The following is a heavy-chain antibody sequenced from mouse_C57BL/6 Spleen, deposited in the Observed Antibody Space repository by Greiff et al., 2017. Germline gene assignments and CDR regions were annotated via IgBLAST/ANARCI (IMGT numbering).Heavy chain of an antibody. CDR3: ARKGENDYDLSFAY. D-gene: IGHD2-4*01. CDR2: IWSGGST. Sequence: QVQLQQSGPGLVQPSQSLSITCTVSGFSLTSYGVHWVRQSPGKGLAWLGVIWSGGSTDYNAAFISRLSISKDNSKSQVFFKMNSLQAYDTAIYYCARKGENDYDLSFAYWGQGPLVPVSA. J-gene: IGHJ3*01. V-gene: IGHV2-2*01. CDR1: GFSLTSYG.